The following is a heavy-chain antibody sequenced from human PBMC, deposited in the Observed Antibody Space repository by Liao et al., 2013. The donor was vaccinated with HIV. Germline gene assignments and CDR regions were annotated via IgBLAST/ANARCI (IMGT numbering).Heavy chain of an antibody. Sequence: QLQLQESGPGLVKPSETLSLTCTVSGGSTSSSTSYYWGWIRQPPGKGLEWIGSIYYSGSTHYNPSLKSRVTISVDTSKNQLSLKLSSVTAADTAVYYCARGAKGXGWLQWVRFDIWGRRDNGHRLF. V-gene: IGHV4-39*07. CDR1: GGSTSSSTSYY. CDR2: IYYSGST. D-gene: IGHD5-24*01. J-gene: IGHJ3*02. CDR3: ARGAKGXGWLQWVRFDI.